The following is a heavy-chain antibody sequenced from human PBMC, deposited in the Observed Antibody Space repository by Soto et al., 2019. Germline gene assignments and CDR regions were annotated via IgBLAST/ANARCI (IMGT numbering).Heavy chain of an antibody. V-gene: IGHV1-69*06. CDR1: GGTFSSYA. D-gene: IGHD2-15*01. CDR2: IIPIFGTA. J-gene: IGHJ4*02. CDR3: ATVYGSGYCSGGSCLSFDY. Sequence: SVKVSCKASGGTFSSYAISWVRQAPGQGLEWMGRIIPIFGTAIYAQKFQGRVTMTEDTSTDTAYMELGSLRSEDTAVYYCATVYGSGYCSGGSCLSFDYWGQGTLVTVSS.